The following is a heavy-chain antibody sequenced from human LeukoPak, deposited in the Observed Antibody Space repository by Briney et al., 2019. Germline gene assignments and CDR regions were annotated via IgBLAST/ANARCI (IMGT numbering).Heavy chain of an antibody. Sequence: PSETLSLTCTVSGGSISSGSYYWSWIRQPAGKGLEWIGRIYTRGSTNYNPSLKSRVTISVDTSKNQFSLKLSSVTAADTAVYYCARVNGGHSFDYWGQGTLVTVSS. CDR2: IYTRGST. J-gene: IGHJ4*02. D-gene: IGHD4-23*01. V-gene: IGHV4-61*02. CDR3: ARVNGGHSFDY. CDR1: GGSISSGSYY.